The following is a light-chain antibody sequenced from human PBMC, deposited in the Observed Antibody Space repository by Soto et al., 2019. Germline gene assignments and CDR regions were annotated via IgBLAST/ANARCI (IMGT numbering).Light chain of an antibody. CDR1: SSNIGSNT. CDR3: SAWDDSLSGPV. V-gene: IGLV1-44*01. CDR2: SNN. J-gene: IGLJ2*01. Sequence: QSVLTQPPSASGTPGQRVTISCSGSSSNIGSNTVNWYQQLPGTAPKLLMYSNNQRPSGVPDRFSGSKSGTSASLAISGLQSEDEADYYCSAWDDSLSGPVFGGGTKVTVL.